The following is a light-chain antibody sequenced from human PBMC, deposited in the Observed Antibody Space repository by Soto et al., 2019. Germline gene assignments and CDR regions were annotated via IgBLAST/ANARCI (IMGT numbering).Light chain of an antibody. CDR1: QSVSGN. J-gene: IGKJ4*01. Sequence: EIVMTQSPATLSVSPGERVTLSCRASQSVSGNLAWYQQKPGQAPRLLIFGASTRATVIAARFSGSGSGTEFTLTITSLQSEDFAVYYCQQYNNWPPLTFGGGSTVEIK. V-gene: IGKV3-15*01. CDR3: QQYNNWPPLT. CDR2: GAS.